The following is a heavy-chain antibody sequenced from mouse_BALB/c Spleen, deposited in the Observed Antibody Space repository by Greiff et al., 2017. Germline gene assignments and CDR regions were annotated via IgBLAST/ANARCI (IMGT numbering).Heavy chain of an antibody. Sequence: EVQVVESGGGLVKPGGSLKLSCAASGFAFSSYDMSWVRQTPEKRLEWVAYISSGGGSTYYPDTVKGRFTISRDNAKNTLYLQMSSLKSEDTAMYYCARQADYYYGSSDYWGQGTSVTVSS. J-gene: IGHJ4*01. V-gene: IGHV5-12-1*01. CDR2: ISSGGGST. CDR1: GFAFSSYD. CDR3: ARQADYYYGSSDY. D-gene: IGHD1-1*01.